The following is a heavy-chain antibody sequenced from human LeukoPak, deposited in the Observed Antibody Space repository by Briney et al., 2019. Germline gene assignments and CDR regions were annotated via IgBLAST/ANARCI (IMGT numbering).Heavy chain of an antibody. CDR2: IYHSGST. Sequence: SETLSLTCTVSGYSISSGYYWGWIRQPPGKGLEWIGSIYHSGSTYYNPSLKSRVTISVDTSKNQFSLKLSSVTAADTAVYYCARLGYSGYDVQPKDVWGKGTTVTISS. D-gene: IGHD5-12*01. CDR1: GYSISSGYY. V-gene: IGHV4-38-2*02. CDR3: ARLGYSGYDVQPKDV. J-gene: IGHJ6*04.